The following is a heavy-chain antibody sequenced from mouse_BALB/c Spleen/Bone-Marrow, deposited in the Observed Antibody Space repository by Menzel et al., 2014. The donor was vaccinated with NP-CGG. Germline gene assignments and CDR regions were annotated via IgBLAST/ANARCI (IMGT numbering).Heavy chain of an antibody. Sequence: VKLMESGPGLVAPSQSLSITCTVSGFSLTSYGVHWVRQPPGKVLEWLGVIWAGGSTNYNSALMSRLSISKDNTKSQVFLKMNSLQTEDTAMYYCARGSYYEGDTDYWGQGTSVTVSS. CDR3: ARGSYYEGDTDY. D-gene: IGHD1-1*01. CDR1: GFSLTSYG. J-gene: IGHJ4*01. CDR2: IWAGGST. V-gene: IGHV2-9*02.